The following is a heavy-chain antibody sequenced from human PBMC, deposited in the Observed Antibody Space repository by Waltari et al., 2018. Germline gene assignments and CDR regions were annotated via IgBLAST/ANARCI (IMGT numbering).Heavy chain of an antibody. V-gene: IGHV4-38-2*01. Sequence: QVQLQESGPGLVKPSETLSLTCAVSGYSISSGYYWGWIRQPPGKGLEGIGSIYHSGRTYNNPSLESRVTIAVDTSKNQFSLKLSSVTAADTAVYYCASRGGLSGFDYWGQGTLVTVSS. CDR2: IYHSGRT. D-gene: IGHD3-10*01. CDR1: GYSISSGYY. CDR3: ASRGGLSGFDY. J-gene: IGHJ4*02.